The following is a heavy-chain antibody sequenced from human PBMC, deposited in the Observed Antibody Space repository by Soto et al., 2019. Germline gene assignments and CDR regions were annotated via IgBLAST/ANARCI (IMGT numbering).Heavy chain of an antibody. Sequence: EVQLLESGGGLVQPGGSLRLSCAASGFTFNNYAMPWVRQAPGKGLEWVSAISGGGDTTSYADSVKGRFTVSRDGSKNPLYRQMSSLRAEDTALYYCAKGRGGSGSLTPRVDFWGQGTLVTVSS. D-gene: IGHD3-10*01. J-gene: IGHJ4*02. CDR3: AKGRGGSGSLTPRVDF. V-gene: IGHV3-23*01. CDR1: GFTFNNYA. CDR2: ISGGGDTT.